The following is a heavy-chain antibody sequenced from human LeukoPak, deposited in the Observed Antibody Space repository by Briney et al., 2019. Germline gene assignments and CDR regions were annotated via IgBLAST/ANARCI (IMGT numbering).Heavy chain of an antibody. V-gene: IGHV3-66*01. CDR2: IYSGGST. J-gene: IGHJ4*02. CDR1: GFTVSSNY. Sequence: GGSLRLSCAASGFTVSSNYMSWVRQAPGKGLEWVSVIYSGGSTYYADSVKGRFTISRDNSKNTLYLQMNSLRAEDTAVYYCARFCGGDCLDYWGQGTLVTVSS. CDR3: ARFCGGDCLDY. D-gene: IGHD2-21*02.